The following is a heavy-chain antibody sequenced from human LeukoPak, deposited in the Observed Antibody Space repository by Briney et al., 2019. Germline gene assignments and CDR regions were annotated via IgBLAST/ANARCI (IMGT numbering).Heavy chain of an antibody. J-gene: IGHJ4*02. D-gene: IGHD3-22*01. V-gene: IGHV4-34*01. CDR2: INHSGST. Sequence: PSETLSLTCAVYGGSFSGYYWGWIRQPPGKGLEWIGEINHSGSTNYNPSLKSRVTISVDTSKNQFSLKLSSVTAADTAVYYCARRSDDSSGYEYYFDYWGQGTLVTVSS. CDR1: GGSFSGYY. CDR3: ARRSDDSSGYEYYFDY.